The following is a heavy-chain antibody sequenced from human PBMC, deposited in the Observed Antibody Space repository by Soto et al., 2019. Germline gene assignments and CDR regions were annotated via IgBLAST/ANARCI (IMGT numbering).Heavy chain of an antibody. CDR1: GFTFSRYY. V-gene: IGHV3-21*01. J-gene: IGHJ3*02. Sequence: GSLRLSCAASGFTFSRYYMNWVRQAPGKGLEWVSSISTTSTYTHYADSLKGRFTISRDNAKKLLYLEMDSLRAGDTALYYCARDDIGAPNAFDMWGQGTMVTVSS. CDR2: ISTTSTYT. CDR3: ARDDIGAPNAFDM. D-gene: IGHD2-15*01.